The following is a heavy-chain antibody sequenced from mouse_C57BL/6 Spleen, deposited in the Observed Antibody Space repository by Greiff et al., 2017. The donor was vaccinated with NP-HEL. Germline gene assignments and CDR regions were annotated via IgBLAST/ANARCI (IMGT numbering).Heavy chain of an antibody. J-gene: IGHJ3*01. Sequence: QVQLQQPGAELVRPGTSVKLSCKASGYTFTSYWMHWVKQRPGQGLEWIGVIDPSDSYTNYNQKFKGKATLTVDTSSSTAYMQLSSLTSEDSAVYYCAREGMVTTKGFAYWGQGTLVTVAA. CDR2: IDPSDSYT. V-gene: IGHV1-59*01. CDR3: AREGMVTTKGFAY. CDR1: GYTFTSYW. D-gene: IGHD2-2*01.